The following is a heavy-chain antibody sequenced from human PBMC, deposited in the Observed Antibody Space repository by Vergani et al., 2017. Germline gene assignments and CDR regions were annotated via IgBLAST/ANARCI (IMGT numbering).Heavy chain of an antibody. V-gene: IGHV4-38-2*01. J-gene: IGHJ4*02. CDR3: PRRSGIVYDIFSGTQYFFDF. CDR2: IYRTGRT. D-gene: IGHD3-9*01. Sequence: QVQLQESGPGLVKPSETLSLTCAVSGFSIDNGYYWDWIRQPPGKGLEWIGSIYRTGRTHSNPSLKSRVTISVDTSNNHFSRRLNSLTAADTAVYYCPRRSGIVYDIFSGTQYFFDFWGQGTRVTVSS. CDR1: GFSIDNGYY.